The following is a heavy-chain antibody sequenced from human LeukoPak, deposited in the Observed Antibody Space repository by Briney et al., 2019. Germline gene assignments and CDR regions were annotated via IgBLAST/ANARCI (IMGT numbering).Heavy chain of an antibody. D-gene: IGHD6-19*01. J-gene: IGHJ6*03. CDR1: GYTFTSYY. CDR3: ASSSGWLPYYYYYYMDV. Sequence: GASVTVSCKASGYTFTSYYMHWVRQAPGQGLEWMGIINPSGGSTSYAQKFQGRVTMTRDTSTSTVYMELSSLRSEDTAVYYCASSSGWLPYYYYYYMDVWGKGTTVTVSS. V-gene: IGHV1-46*01. CDR2: INPSGGST.